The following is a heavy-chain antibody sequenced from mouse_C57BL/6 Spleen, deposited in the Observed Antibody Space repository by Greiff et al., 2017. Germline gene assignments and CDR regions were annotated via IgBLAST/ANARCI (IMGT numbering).Heavy chain of an antibody. V-gene: IGHV1-15*01. Sequence: QVQLKQSGAELVRPGASVTLSCKASGYTFTDYEMHWVKQTPVHGLEWIGAIDPETGGTAYNQKFKGKAILTADKSSSTAYMELRSLTSEDSAVYYCTRSTYGNYGFAYWGQGTLVTVSA. D-gene: IGHD2-1*01. CDR3: TRSTYGNYGFAY. CDR1: GYTFTDYE. J-gene: IGHJ3*01. CDR2: IDPETGGT.